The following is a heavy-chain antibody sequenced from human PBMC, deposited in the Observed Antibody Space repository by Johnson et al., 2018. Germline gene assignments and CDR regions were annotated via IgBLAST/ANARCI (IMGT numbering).Heavy chain of an antibody. J-gene: IGHJ6*02. Sequence: VQLVQSGGGLVQPGGSLRLSCAASGFTFSSYWMHWVRQAPGKGLVWVSRINSDGSSTSYADSVKGRFTISRDNAKNTLYLQMNSLRAEETALYYCAKDYTRAAAGSESGGMDVWGQETTVTVSS. CDR2: INSDGSST. D-gene: IGHD6-13*01. CDR1: GFTFSSYW. V-gene: IGHV3-74*01. CDR3: AKDYTRAAAGSESGGMDV.